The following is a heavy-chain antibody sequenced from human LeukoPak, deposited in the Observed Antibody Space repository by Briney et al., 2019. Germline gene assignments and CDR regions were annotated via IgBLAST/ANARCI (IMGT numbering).Heavy chain of an antibody. D-gene: IGHD1-7*01. Sequence: SMPLSLTCAFYGGSNSRQYSSWLRQPPGKRLEWSGEINHNGRNNYNPSLKSRVTISVDTSKNQFSLKLSSVTAADTAVYYCARGGATGTTPRRLDPWGQGTLVTVSS. V-gene: IGHV4-34*01. CDR1: GGSNSRQY. CDR3: ARGGATGTTPRRLDP. CDR2: INHNGRN. J-gene: IGHJ5*02.